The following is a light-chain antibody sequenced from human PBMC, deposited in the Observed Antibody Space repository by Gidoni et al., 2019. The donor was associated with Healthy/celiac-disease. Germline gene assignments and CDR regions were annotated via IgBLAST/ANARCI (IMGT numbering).Light chain of an antibody. V-gene: IGKV2-28*01. CDR1: QSLLHSNGYKY. CDR3: MQALQTPGT. Sequence: DIVMTQSPLSLPVTPGEPASISCRSSQSLLHSNGYKYLDWYLQKPGQSPQLLIYLGSNRASGVPDRFSGSGSGTDFTLKINRVEAEDVGVYYCMQALQTPGTFGQGTRLEIK. CDR2: LGS. J-gene: IGKJ5*01.